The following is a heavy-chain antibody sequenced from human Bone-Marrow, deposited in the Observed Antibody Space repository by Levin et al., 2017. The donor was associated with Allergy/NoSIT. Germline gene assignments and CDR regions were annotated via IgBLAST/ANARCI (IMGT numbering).Heavy chain of an antibody. Sequence: GESLKISCAASGFTFSSYWMHWVRRAPGKGLVWVSRINSDGTSTSYADSVKGRFTISRDSAKNTLYLQVNSLRAEDTAVYYCARGNSHAFDMWGQGTLVTVSS. CDR1: GFTFSSYW. CDR2: INSDGTST. D-gene: IGHD2-21*01. CDR3: ARGNSHAFDM. V-gene: IGHV3-74*01. J-gene: IGHJ3*02.